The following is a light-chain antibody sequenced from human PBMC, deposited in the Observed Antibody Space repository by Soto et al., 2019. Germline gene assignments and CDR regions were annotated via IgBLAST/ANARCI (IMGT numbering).Light chain of an antibody. CDR1: GSDVGGYDY. CDR3: CSHAGSFYV. V-gene: IGLV2-11*01. CDR2: DVS. Sequence: QSALTQPRSVSGSPGQSVTISCTGTGSDVGGYDYVSWYQQHPGKAPKLMIYDVSRRPSGVPDRFSGSKSGNTASLTISGLQAEDEADYYCCSHAGSFYVFGTGTKVTVL. J-gene: IGLJ1*01.